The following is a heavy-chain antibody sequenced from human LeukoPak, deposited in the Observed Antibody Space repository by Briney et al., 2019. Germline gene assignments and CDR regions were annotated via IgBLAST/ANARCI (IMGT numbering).Heavy chain of an antibody. CDR3: ARGEQSGYYLRPDAFDI. CDR2: IYYSGST. Sequence: PSETLSLTCTVSGGSISSYYWSWVRQPPGEGLEWIGYIYYSGSTNYNPSLKSRVTISVDTSKNQFSLKLSSVTAADTAVYYCARGEQSGYYLRPDAFDIWGQGTMVTVSS. D-gene: IGHD3-3*01. V-gene: IGHV4-59*01. CDR1: GGSISSYY. J-gene: IGHJ3*02.